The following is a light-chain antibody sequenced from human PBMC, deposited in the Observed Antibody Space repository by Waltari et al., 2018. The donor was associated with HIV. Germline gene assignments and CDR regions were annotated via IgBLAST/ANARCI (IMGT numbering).Light chain of an antibody. CDR1: QSVTTN. Sequence: ETVMTQSPAPLSVSPGERATLSCRASQSVTTNLAWYQQKPGQAPRLLIFGASTRATGIPARFRGSGSGTEFTLTITSLQSEDFASYFCHQYDNWPRTFGQGTKVEIK. V-gene: IGKV3-15*01. CDR3: HQYDNWPRT. J-gene: IGKJ1*01. CDR2: GAS.